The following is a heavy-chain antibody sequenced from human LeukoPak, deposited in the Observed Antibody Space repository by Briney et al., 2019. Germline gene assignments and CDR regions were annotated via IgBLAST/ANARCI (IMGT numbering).Heavy chain of an antibody. V-gene: IGHV5-51*01. J-gene: IGHJ5*02. CDR3: ARCGYGSGSYWGDNWFDP. Sequence: GESLKISCKGSGYSFTSYWFGWVGQLHAKGLEWMGIIYPGDSNTRYSPSFQGQVTISADKSISTAYLKWSSLKASDTAMYYCARCGYGSGSYWGDNWFDPWGQGTLVSVSS. CDR1: GYSFTSYW. D-gene: IGHD3-10*01. CDR2: IYPGDSNT.